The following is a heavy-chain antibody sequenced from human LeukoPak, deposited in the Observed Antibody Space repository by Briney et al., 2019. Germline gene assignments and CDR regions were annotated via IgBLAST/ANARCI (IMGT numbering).Heavy chain of an antibody. J-gene: IGHJ4*02. D-gene: IGHD3-3*01. CDR3: AKPRDYDFWSGYRFIGGNYFDY. CDR1: GFTFSSYG. V-gene: IGHV3-30*18. CDR2: ISHHGANK. Sequence: GTSLRLSCVASGFTFSSYGVSWVRQAPGKGLEWVAVISHHGANKFYGDSVKGRFTISRDNSNNMVYLQMNGLRAEDTAVYYCAKPRDYDFWSGYRFIGGNYFDYWGQGTLVTVSS.